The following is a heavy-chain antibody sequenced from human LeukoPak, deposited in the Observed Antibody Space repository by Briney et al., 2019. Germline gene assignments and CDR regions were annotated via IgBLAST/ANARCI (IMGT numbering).Heavy chain of an antibody. CDR3: ANRYCSSTSCDDAFDI. CDR2: IYTSGST. D-gene: IGHD2-2*01. Sequence: PSETLSLTCTVSGGSISSYYWSWIRQPAGKGLEWIGRIYTSGSTNYNPSLKSRVTMSVDTSKNQFSLKLSSVTAADTAVYYCANRYCSSTSCDDAFDIWGQGTMVTVS. J-gene: IGHJ3*02. V-gene: IGHV4-4*07. CDR1: GGSISSYY.